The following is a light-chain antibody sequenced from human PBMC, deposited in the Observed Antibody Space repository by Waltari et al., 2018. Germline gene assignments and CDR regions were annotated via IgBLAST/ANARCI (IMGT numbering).Light chain of an antibody. V-gene: IGKV4-1*01. CDR3: HQYSSTPYT. CDR1: QSVLYSLNNKNY. J-gene: IGKJ2*01. Sequence: IVMTQSPDSLAVSLGARPTLHCTSRQSVLYSLNNKNYLAWYQQKPGQTPKLLLYWASTRESGVPDRCSGSGSGTDFTLTISSLQAEDVALYYCHQYSSTPYTFGQGTKLEIK. CDR2: WAS.